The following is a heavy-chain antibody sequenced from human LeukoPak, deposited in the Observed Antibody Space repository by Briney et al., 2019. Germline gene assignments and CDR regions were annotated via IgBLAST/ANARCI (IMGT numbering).Heavy chain of an antibody. V-gene: IGHV3-48*04. Sequence: GGSLRLSCAASGFTFIDYSMNWVRQAPGKGLEWISYVGNSSGNTKYADSVKGRFTISGDSAKNSVFLQMNSLRVEDTAVYYCARDHRYAFDNWGQGTLVTVSS. CDR2: VGNSSGNT. CDR1: GFTFIDYS. J-gene: IGHJ4*02. D-gene: IGHD5-12*01. CDR3: ARDHRYAFDN.